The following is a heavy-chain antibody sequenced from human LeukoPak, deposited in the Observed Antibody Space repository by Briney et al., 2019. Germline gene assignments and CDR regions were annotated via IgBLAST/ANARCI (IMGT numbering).Heavy chain of an antibody. CDR1: GYTFTDYG. J-gene: IGHJ4*02. CDR2: ISTYNGDT. V-gene: IGHV1-18*01. D-gene: IGHD1-26*01. Sequence: GASVKVSCKASGYTFTDYGIIWVRQAPGQGLEWMGWISTYNGDTNYAQKFQGRVTMTTYTSTTTAYMELRSLRSEDTAVYYCAKVGATPAPFDYWGQGTLVTVSS. CDR3: AKVGATPAPFDY.